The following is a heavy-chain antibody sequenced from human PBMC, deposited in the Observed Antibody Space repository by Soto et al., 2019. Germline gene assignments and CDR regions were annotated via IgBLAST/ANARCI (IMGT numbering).Heavy chain of an antibody. CDR1: GYAFTTYG. V-gene: IGHV1-18*01. J-gene: IGHJ4*02. CDR3: ARGRYGDY. Sequence: QVHLVQSGAEVKKPGASVKVSCQGSGYAFTTYGITWVRQAPGQGLEWMGWISAHNGNTNYAQQLQGRVTVTRDTSTSTAYMELRSLRYDDTAVYYCARGRYGDYWGQGAVVTVSS. D-gene: IGHD1-1*01. CDR2: ISAHNGNT.